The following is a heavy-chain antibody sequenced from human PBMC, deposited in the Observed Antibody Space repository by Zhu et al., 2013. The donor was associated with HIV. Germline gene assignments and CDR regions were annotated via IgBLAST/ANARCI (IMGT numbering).Heavy chain of an antibody. J-gene: IGHJ4*02. D-gene: IGHD3-16*01. Sequence: QVQLVQSGGEVRKPGASVKVSCKASGYTFIRYGITWVRQAPGQGQGLEWMGWLDPRSGDTMYTQKFQGRVTMTRDTAIDTAYMEVTSLRSDDTAVYFCAREDRRLMTSLDFWGQGTLVSVSS. CDR2: LDPRSGDT. CDR3: AREDRRLMTSLDF. V-gene: IGHV1-2*02. CDR1: GYTFIRYG.